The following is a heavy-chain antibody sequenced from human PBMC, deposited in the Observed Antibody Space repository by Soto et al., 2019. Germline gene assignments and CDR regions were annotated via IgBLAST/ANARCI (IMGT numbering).Heavy chain of an antibody. CDR3: ARGVSLVRFGLGWFDP. V-gene: IGHV4-59*12. Sequence: SETLSLTCTVSGGSLSIYYWGWIRQPPGKGLEWIGYISYSGITNYNPSLKSQVTISVDTSKNQFSLKLSSVTAADTAVYYCARGVSLVRFGLGWFDPWGQGTLVTVSS. CDR1: GGSLSIYY. CDR2: ISYSGIT. J-gene: IGHJ5*02. D-gene: IGHD6-13*01.